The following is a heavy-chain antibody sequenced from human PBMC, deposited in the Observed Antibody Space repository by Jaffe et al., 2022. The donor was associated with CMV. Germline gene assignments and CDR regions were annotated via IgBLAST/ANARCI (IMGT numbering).Heavy chain of an antibody. CDR2: INPNSGGT. J-gene: IGHJ3*02. D-gene: IGHD2-15*01. CDR1: EYTFTGYF. V-gene: IGHV1-2*02. Sequence: QVQLVQSGAEVKKPGASVKVSCKASEYTFTGYFIHWVRQAPGQGLECMGWINPNSGGTNYAQRFQGRVTMTRDRSISTAYMELSSLKSDDTAVYYCARERGYCSGAACYSNDAFDIWGQGTMVTVSS. CDR3: ARERGYCSGAACYSNDAFDI.